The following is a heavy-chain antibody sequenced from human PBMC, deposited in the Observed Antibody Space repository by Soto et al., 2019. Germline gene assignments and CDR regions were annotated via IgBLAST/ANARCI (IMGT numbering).Heavy chain of an antibody. CDR2: IIPIFGTA. CDR1: GGTFSSYA. Sequence: QVQLVQSGAEVKKPGSSVKVSCKASGGTFSSYAISWVRQAPGQGLEWMGGIIPIFGTANYAQKFRGRVTITADESTSTAYMELSSLRSEDTAVYYCARAYGDYVTGLDAFDIWGQGTMVTVSS. J-gene: IGHJ3*02. CDR3: ARAYGDYVTGLDAFDI. D-gene: IGHD4-17*01. V-gene: IGHV1-69*01.